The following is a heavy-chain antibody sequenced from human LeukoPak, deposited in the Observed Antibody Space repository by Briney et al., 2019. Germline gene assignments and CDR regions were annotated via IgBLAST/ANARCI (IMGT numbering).Heavy chain of an antibody. D-gene: IGHD2-2*01. Sequence: GGSLRLSCAASGFTVNSYIMNWVRQAPGKGLEWVSSFTSSSSFIYYADSVKGRFTISRDNAKNSLYLQMNSLRAEDTALYYCARGTQLYWYFDLWGRGTLVTVSS. CDR2: FTSSSSFI. V-gene: IGHV3-21*04. CDR1: GFTVNSYI. CDR3: ARGTQLYWYFDL. J-gene: IGHJ2*01.